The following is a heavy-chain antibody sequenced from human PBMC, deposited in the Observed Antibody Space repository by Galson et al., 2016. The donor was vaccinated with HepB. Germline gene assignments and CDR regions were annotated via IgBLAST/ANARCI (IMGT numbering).Heavy chain of an antibody. CDR1: GFAFSTYA. Sequence: SLRLSCAASGFAFSTYAMSWVRQAPGKGLEWVSAILHSGGNTHYGDSVKGRFTISSDNSKNTLYLQMNSLRADDTAVYYCANHRTTGFRSGWGGSFDIWGQGTVVTVSS. CDR2: ILHSGGNT. CDR3: ANHRTTGFRSGWGGSFDI. D-gene: IGHD6-19*01. J-gene: IGHJ3*02. V-gene: IGHV3-23*01.